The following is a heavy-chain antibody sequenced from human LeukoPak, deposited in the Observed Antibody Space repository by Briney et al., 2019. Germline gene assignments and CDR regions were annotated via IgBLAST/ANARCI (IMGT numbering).Heavy chain of an antibody. CDR1: GFTFDDYA. CDR3: ARAHFSRTRYYYYYYMDV. Sequence: GSLRLSCAASGFTFDDYAMHWVRQAPGKGLEWIGRIYTSGSTNYNPSLKSRVTISVDTSKNQFSLKLSSVTAADTAVYYCARAHFSRTRYYYYYYMDVWGKGTTVTISS. V-gene: IGHV4-4*08. J-gene: IGHJ6*03. CDR2: IYTSGST. D-gene: IGHD6-13*01.